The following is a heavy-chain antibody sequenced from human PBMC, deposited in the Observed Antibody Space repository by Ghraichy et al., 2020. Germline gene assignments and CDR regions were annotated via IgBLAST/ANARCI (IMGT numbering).Heavy chain of an antibody. J-gene: IGHJ4*02. CDR2: ISGSGGST. Sequence: GESLNISCAASGFTFSSYAMSWVRQAPGKGLEWVSAISGSGGSTYYADSVKGRFTISRDNSKNTLYLQMNSLRAEDTAVYYCAKLRGSSWTFDYWGQGTLVTVSS. CDR3: AKLRGSSWTFDY. V-gene: IGHV3-23*01. CDR1: GFTFSSYA. D-gene: IGHD6-13*01.